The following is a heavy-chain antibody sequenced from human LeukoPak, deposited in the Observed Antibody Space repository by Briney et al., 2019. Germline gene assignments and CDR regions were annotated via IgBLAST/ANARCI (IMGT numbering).Heavy chain of an antibody. CDR1: GGTFSSYA. V-gene: IGHV1-69*04. Sequence: SVKVSCKASGGTFSSYAISWLRQAPGQGLEWMGRIIPILGIANYAQKFQGRVTITADKSTSTAYMELSSLRSEDTAVYYCAREGDGYNFLDYWGQGTLVTVSS. D-gene: IGHD5-24*01. CDR2: IIPILGIA. J-gene: IGHJ4*02. CDR3: AREGDGYNFLDY.